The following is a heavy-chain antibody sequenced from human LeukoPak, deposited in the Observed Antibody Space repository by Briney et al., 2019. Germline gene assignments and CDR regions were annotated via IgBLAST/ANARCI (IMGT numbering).Heavy chain of an antibody. CDR2: INEHGFKT. V-gene: IGHV3-7*01. D-gene: IGHD1-7*01. J-gene: IGHJ4*02. CDR1: GFIFRSYW. Sequence: PGGSLRLSCAASGFIFRSYWMVWLRQAPGKGLEWVASINEHGFKTYYAASVTGRFTISKDTAKNSLDLQMNSLRAEDTAVYYCARDGITCTRDYWGQGALVTVSS. CDR3: ARDGITCTRDY.